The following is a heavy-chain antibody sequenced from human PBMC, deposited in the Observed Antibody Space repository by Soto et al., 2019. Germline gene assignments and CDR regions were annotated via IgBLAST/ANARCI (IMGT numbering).Heavy chain of an antibody. V-gene: IGHV4-59*13. J-gene: IGHJ4*02. D-gene: IGHD3-16*01. Sequence: PSETLSLTCTVSGDSFSNYYWSWIRQPPGKGLEWLGYIFYSGITDYNPSLKSRVTISLDTSKNQFSLKLNSVTTADAAVYYCARGGVRDGNNFDSWCQGALVTVSS. CDR2: IFYSGIT. CDR1: GDSFSNYY. CDR3: ARGGVRDGNNFDS.